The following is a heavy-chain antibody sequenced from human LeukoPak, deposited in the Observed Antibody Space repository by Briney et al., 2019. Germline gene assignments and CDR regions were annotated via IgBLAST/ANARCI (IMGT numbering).Heavy chain of an antibody. CDR3: ARDRLWGVRGVITRNWFDP. V-gene: IGHV6-1*01. CDR2: TYYRSKWYN. Sequence: SQTLSLTCAISGDSVSSNSAAWNWIRQSPSRGLEWLGRTYYRSKWYNDYAVSVKSRITINPDTSKNQFSLQLNSVTPEDTAVYYCARDRLWGVRGVITRNWFDPWGQGTLVTVSS. CDR1: GDSVSSNSAA. D-gene: IGHD3-10*01. J-gene: IGHJ5*02.